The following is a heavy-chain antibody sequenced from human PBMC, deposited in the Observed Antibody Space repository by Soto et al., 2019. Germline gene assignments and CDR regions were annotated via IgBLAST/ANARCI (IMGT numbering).Heavy chain of an antibody. CDR1: GYTFTSYG. D-gene: IGHD3-3*01. Sequence: ASLKVSCKASGYTFTSYGISWVRQAPGQGLEWMGWISAYNGNTNYAQKLQGRVTMTTDTSTSTAYMELRSLRSDDTAVYYCARGYYDFWSGYWAAPRYGMDVWGQGTTVTVSS. CDR3: ARGYYDFWSGYWAAPRYGMDV. CDR2: ISAYNGNT. J-gene: IGHJ6*02. V-gene: IGHV1-18*01.